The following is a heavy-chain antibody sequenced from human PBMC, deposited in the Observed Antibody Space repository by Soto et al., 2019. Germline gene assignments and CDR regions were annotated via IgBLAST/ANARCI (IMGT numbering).Heavy chain of an antibody. J-gene: IGHJ4*02. CDR3: ARGLRKELSRGYHNGSFDY. Sequence: QVQLVQSGAEVKKPGASVKVSCKASGYTFTGYYMHWVRQAPGQGLEWMGWINPNSGGTNYAQKFQGWVTMTRDTSISTAYMELSRLRYDDTAVYYCARGLRKELSRGYHNGSFDYWGQGTLVTVS. V-gene: IGHV1-2*04. CDR2: INPNSGGT. CDR1: GYTFTGYY. D-gene: IGHD3-9*01.